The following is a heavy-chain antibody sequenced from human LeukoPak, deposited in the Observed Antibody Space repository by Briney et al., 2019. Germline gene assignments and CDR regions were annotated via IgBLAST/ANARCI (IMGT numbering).Heavy chain of an antibody. D-gene: IGHD6-19*01. J-gene: IGHJ3*02. CDR2: ISGSGGST. V-gene: IGHV3-23*01. CDR3: AKGSGWSYDAFDI. Sequence: GGSLRLSCAASGFTFSSYAMSWVRQAPGKGLEWVSAISGSGGSTYYADSVKGRFTISRDNSKNTLYPQMNSLRAEDTAVYYCAKGSGWSYDAFDIWGQGTMITVSS. CDR1: GFTFSSYA.